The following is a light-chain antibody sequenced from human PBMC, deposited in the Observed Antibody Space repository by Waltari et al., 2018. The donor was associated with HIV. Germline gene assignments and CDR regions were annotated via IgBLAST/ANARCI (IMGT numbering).Light chain of an antibody. CDR2: EAS. CDR3: QQLDRYPRT. CDR1: QGISSY. J-gene: IGKJ1*01. Sequence: DIQLTQSPSFLSASVGDRVTITCRASQGISSYLAWYQQKPGKAPKLLIFEASTLQIGVPSRFSGSGFGTEFTLTISSLHPEDFATYSCQQLDRYPRTFGQGTNVEIK. V-gene: IGKV1-9*01.